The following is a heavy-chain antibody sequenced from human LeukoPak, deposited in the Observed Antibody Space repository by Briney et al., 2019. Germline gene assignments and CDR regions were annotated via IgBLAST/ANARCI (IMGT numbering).Heavy chain of an antibody. CDR1: AFTFSTYG. V-gene: IGHV3-30*02. CDR3: ATEALDF. J-gene: IGHJ4*02. CDR2: ERYDGSDK. Sequence: QSGGSLRLSCAASAFTFSTYGMHWVRQAPGKGLEWVAFERYDGSDKYYADSVKGRFTISRDNSKNTLYLQMNSLRAEDTAVYYCATEALDFWGQGTLVTVSS.